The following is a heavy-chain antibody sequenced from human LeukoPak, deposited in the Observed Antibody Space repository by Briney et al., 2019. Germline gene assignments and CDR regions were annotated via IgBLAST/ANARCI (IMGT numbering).Heavy chain of an antibody. CDR1: GGSISSSSYY. J-gene: IGHJ5*02. D-gene: IGHD3-10*01. Sequence: SETLSLTCTVSGGSISSSSYYWGWIRQPPGKGLEWIGSIYYSGSTYYNPSLKGRVTISVDTSKNQFSLKLSSVTAADTAVYYCARRPVYYGSGSYYNVVWFDPWGQGTLVTVSS. CDR2: IYYSGST. CDR3: ARRPVYYGSGSYYNVVWFDP. V-gene: IGHV4-39*01.